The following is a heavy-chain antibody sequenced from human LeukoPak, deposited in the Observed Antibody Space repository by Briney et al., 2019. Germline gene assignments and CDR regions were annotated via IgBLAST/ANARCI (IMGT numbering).Heavy chain of an antibody. CDR1: GFTFSSYE. CDR2: IKQDGSEK. D-gene: IGHD5-18*01. J-gene: IGHJ3*01. Sequence: GGSLRLSCAASGFTFSSYEMNWVRQAPGKGLEWVANIKQDGSEKYYVDSVKGRFTISRDNAKNSLYLQMNSLRAEDTAVYYCARDVDTAMVPYYWGQGTMVTVSS. CDR3: ARDVDTAMVPYY. V-gene: IGHV3-7*01.